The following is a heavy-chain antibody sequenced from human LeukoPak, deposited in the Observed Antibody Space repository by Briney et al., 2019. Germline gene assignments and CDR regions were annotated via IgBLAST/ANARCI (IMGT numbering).Heavy chain of an antibody. J-gene: IGHJ5*02. Sequence: ASVKVSCKASGYTFNNYYMHWVRQAPGQGLEWMGWINPNSGGTNYAQKFQGRVTMTRDTSISTAYMELSRLRSDDTAVYYCARDLRSSSWYKKEWFDPWGQGTLVTVSS. V-gene: IGHV1-2*02. CDR1: GYTFNNYY. CDR2: INPNSGGT. D-gene: IGHD6-13*01. CDR3: ARDLRSSSWYKKEWFDP.